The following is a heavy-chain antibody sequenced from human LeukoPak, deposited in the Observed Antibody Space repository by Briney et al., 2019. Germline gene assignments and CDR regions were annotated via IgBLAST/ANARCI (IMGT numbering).Heavy chain of an antibody. V-gene: IGHV3-15*01. CDR3: TTEQTPNVLLWFGESYY. CDR1: GFTFSSYW. J-gene: IGHJ4*02. Sequence: PGGSLRLSCAASGFTFSSYWMSWVRQAPGKGLEWVGRIKSKTDGGTTDYAAPVKGRFTISRDDSKNTLYLQMNSLKTEDTAVYYCTTEQTPNVLLWFGESYYWGQGTLVTVSS. D-gene: IGHD3-10*01. CDR2: IKSKTDGGTT.